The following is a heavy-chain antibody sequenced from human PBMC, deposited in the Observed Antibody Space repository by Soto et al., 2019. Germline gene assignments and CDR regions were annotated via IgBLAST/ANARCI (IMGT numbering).Heavy chain of an antibody. CDR3: ARESLGDYDFWSGYYTGWFDP. V-gene: IGHV4-34*01. Sequence: SETLSLTCAVYGGSFSGYYWSWIRQPPGKGLEWIGEINHSGSTNYNPSLKSRVTISVDTSKNQFSLKLSSVTAADTAVYYCARESLGDYDFWSGYYTGWFDPWGQGTLGTVSS. J-gene: IGHJ5*02. CDR2: INHSGST. D-gene: IGHD3-3*01. CDR1: GGSFSGYY.